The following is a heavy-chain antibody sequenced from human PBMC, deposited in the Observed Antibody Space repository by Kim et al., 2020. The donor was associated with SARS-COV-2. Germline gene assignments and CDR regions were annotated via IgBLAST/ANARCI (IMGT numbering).Heavy chain of an antibody. V-gene: IGHV3-74*01. CDR1: GFTFSSYW. CDR2: VNSDGSST. Sequence: GGSLRLSYVASGFTFSSYWMHWVRQAPGKGLVWVSRVNSDGSSTSYADSVKGRFTISRDNARNTLYLHMNSLRADDTAVYYCASLSTGYVWDKFDYWGQGTLVTVSS. J-gene: IGHJ4*02. D-gene: IGHD3-16*01. CDR3: ASLSTGYVWDKFDY.